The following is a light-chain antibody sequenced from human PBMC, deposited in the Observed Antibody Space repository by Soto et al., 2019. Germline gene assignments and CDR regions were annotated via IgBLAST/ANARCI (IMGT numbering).Light chain of an antibody. J-gene: IGKJ1*01. V-gene: IGKV1-27*01. CDR3: QKYNSAPQT. CDR2: AAS. Sequence: DIQMTQSPSSLSASVGDRVTITCRASQGIIDYLAWYQQKPGKAPQLLIYAASTLQSGVPSRFSGSGSGTDFTLTISGLQPEDVATYYCQKYNSAPQTFGQGTMVEIK. CDR1: QGIIDY.